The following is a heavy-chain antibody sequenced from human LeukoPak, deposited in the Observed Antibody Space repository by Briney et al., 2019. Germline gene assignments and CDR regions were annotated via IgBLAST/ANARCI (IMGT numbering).Heavy chain of an antibody. CDR1: GGSISSYY. V-gene: IGHV4-59*01. CDR3: AREGIAARSRPNYFDY. J-gene: IGHJ4*02. CDR2: IYYSGST. D-gene: IGHD6-6*01. Sequence: SETLSLTCTVSGGSISSYYWSWIRQPPGKGLEWIGYIYYSGSTNYSPSLKSRVTISVDTSKNQFSLKLSSVTAADTAVYYCAREGIAARSRPNYFDYWGQGTLVTVSS.